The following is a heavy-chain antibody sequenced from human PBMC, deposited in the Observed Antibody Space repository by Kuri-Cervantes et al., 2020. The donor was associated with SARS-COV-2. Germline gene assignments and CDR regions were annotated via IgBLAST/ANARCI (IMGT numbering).Heavy chain of an antibody. CDR2: IYTSGST. Sequence: SCTVSGGSISSGSYYWSWIRQPAGKGLEWIGRIYTSGSTNYNPSLKSRVTISVDTSKNQFSLKLSSVTAADTAVYYCAKDLGRPNWYDPWGQGTLVTVSS. J-gene: IGHJ5*02. CDR1: GGSISSGSYY. V-gene: IGHV4-61*02. CDR3: AKDLGRPNWYDP.